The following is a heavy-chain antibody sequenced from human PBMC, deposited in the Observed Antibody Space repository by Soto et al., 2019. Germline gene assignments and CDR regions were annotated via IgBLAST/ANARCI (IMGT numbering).Heavy chain of an antibody. CDR1: GASINSNYF. V-gene: IGHV4-39*01. D-gene: IGHD6-19*01. Sequence: SETLSLTCAVSGASINSNYFWGWIRQPPGRGLEWIGSIYYGGNTYYGPSLKSRVTVSADLSKNQFSLTLNALRADDTAVYYCARGLAREAGIDRWGQGTLVTVSS. J-gene: IGHJ5*02. CDR2: IYYGGNT. CDR3: ARGLAREAGIDR.